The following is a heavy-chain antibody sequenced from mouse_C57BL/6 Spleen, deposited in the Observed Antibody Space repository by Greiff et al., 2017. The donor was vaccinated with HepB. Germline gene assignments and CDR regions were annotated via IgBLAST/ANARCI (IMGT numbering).Heavy chain of an antibody. Sequence: QVQLQQPGAELVRPGSSVKLSCKASGYTFTSYWMHWVKQRPIQGLEWIGNIDPSDSETHYNQKFKDKATLTVDKSSSTAYMQLSSLTSEDSAVYYCASRGNYGTLDYWGQGTTLTVSS. CDR3: ASRGNYGTLDY. CDR2: IDPSDSET. V-gene: IGHV1-52*01. CDR1: GYTFTSYW. J-gene: IGHJ2*01. D-gene: IGHD1-1*01.